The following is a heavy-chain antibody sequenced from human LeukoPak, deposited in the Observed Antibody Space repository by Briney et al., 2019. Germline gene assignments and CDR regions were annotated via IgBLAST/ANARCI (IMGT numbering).Heavy chain of an antibody. V-gene: IGHV4-59*01. J-gene: IGHJ5*02. CDR2: IYYSGST. D-gene: IGHD1-26*01. CDR3: ARGIIVGATWGENDNWFDP. Sequence: SETLSLTCTVSGGSISSFYWSWIRQPPGKGLEWIGYIYYSGSTNYNPSLKSRVTISVDTSKNQFSLKLSSVTAADTAVYYCARGIIVGATWGENDNWFDPWGQGTLVTVSS. CDR1: GGSISSFY.